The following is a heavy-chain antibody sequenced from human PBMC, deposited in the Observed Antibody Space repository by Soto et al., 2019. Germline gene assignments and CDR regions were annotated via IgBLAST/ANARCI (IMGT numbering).Heavy chain of an antibody. D-gene: IGHD6-19*01. CDR2: IWYDGGNK. CDR1: GFNFSSYV. Sequence: QVQLVESGGGVVQRGRSLRLSCAASGFNFSSYVMHWVRQAPGKGLEWVAVIWYDGGNKYYADSVTGRFTIYRNNSKNTLYLQMNSLRAEDTAVYYCARDGQWLPRDGLRSSYYFDYWGQGTLVTVSS. J-gene: IGHJ4*02. CDR3: ARDGQWLPRDGLRSSYYFDY. V-gene: IGHV3-33*01.